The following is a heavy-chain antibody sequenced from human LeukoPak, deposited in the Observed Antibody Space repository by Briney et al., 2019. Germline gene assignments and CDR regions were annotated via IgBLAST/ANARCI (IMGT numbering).Heavy chain of an antibody. CDR2: ISSSSSYI. Sequence: GGSLRLSCAASGFTFSSSAMSWVRQVPGKGLEWVSSISSSSSYIYYADSVKGRFTISRDNAKNSLYLQMNSLRAEDTAVYYCARDKGTSRGDYWGQGTLVTVSS. CDR3: ARDKGTSRGDY. J-gene: IGHJ4*02. D-gene: IGHD2-2*01. V-gene: IGHV3-21*01. CDR1: GFTFSSSA.